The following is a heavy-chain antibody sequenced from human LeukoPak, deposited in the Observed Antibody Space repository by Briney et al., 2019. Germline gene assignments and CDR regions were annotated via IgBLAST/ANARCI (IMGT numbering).Heavy chain of an antibody. V-gene: IGHV6-1*03. D-gene: IGHD3-3*01. CDR2: TLYRSKWLN. Sequence: SQTLSLTCAISGDSISSNNAAWNWIRLSPSRGLEWLGRTLYRSKWLNDYAPSVKGWITINPDTSKNQFSLQLKSVTPEDTALYYCTRGPDDLLHGRAFDFWGQGTMVTVSS. CDR3: TRGPDDLLHGRAFDF. J-gene: IGHJ3*01. CDR1: GDSISSNNAA.